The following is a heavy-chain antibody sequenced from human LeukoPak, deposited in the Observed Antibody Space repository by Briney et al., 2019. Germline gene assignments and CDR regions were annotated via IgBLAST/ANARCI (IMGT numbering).Heavy chain of an antibody. V-gene: IGHV1-3*01. CDR2: INAGNGNT. CDR3: AREAVRITMVRGVIIGGYYFDY. Sequence: ASVKVSCKASGYTFTSYAMNWVRQAPGQGLEWMGWINAGNGNTKYSQKFQGRVTITRDTSASTAYMELSSLRSEDTAVYYCAREAVRITMVRGVIIGGYYFDYWGQGTLVTVSS. J-gene: IGHJ4*02. CDR1: GYTFTSYA. D-gene: IGHD3-10*01.